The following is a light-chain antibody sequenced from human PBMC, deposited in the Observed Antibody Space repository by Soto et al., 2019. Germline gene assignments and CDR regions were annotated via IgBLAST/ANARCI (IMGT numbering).Light chain of an antibody. Sequence: QSALTQPASVSGSPGQSITISCTGTSSDVGGYNYVSWYQQHPGKAPKLMIYEVSNRPSGVSNRFSGSKSGNTASLTISGLQAEDEADYYCSSYTTSRIDYVFGTGTQVTVL. CDR2: EVS. J-gene: IGLJ1*01. V-gene: IGLV2-14*01. CDR3: SSYTTSRIDYV. CDR1: SSDVGGYNY.